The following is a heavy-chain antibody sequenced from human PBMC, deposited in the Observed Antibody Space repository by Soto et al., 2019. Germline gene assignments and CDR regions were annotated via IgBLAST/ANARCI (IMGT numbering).Heavy chain of an antibody. Sequence: EVQLVESGGGLVQPGGSLRLSCAASGFTFSSYWMHWVRQAPGKGLVWVARINSDGSSISYADSVKGRFTISRDNAKNTRYLQMNSLGAEDTAVYYCAKRTSMSGNYYFDYWGQGILVTVSS. D-gene: IGHD3-10*01. CDR1: GFTFSSYW. V-gene: IGHV3-74*01. CDR3: AKRTSMSGNYYFDY. J-gene: IGHJ4*02. CDR2: INSDGSSI.